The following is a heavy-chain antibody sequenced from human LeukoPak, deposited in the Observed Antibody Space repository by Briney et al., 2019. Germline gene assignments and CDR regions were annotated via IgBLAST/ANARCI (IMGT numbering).Heavy chain of an antibody. Sequence: ASVKVSCKASGYTFTSYGISWVRQAPGQGLEWMGWISAYNGNTNYAQKLQGRVTMTTDTSTSTAYMELRSLRSDDTAVYYCARGWRRIVARGPAWYNRFDPWGQGTLVTVSS. V-gene: IGHV1-18*01. CDR2: ISAYNGNT. CDR3: ARGWRRIVARGPAWYNRFDP. CDR1: GYTFTSYG. J-gene: IGHJ5*02. D-gene: IGHD6-6*01.